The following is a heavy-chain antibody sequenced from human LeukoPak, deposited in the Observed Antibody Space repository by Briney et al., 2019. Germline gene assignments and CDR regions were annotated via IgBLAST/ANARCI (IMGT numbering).Heavy chain of an antibody. CDR2: IIPIFGTA. CDR1: GGTFSSYA. CDR3: ARDRGYCTNGVCYTDYYYYMDV. Sequence: SVKVSCKASGGTFSSYAISWVRQAPGQGLEWMGRIIPIFGTANYAQKFQGRVTITTDESTSTAYMELSSLRSEDTAVYYCARDRGYCTNGVCYTDYYYYMDVWGKGTTVTVSS. D-gene: IGHD2-8*01. V-gene: IGHV1-69*05. J-gene: IGHJ6*03.